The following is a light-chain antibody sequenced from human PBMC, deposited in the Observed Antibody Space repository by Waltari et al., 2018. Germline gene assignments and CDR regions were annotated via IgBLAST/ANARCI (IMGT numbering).Light chain of an antibody. CDR1: QSVSSS. Sequence: EIVLTQSPGTLSLSPGERATLSCRASQSVSSSLAWYQHTPGRAPRLLIYDASTRATGIPARFSGSGSGTDFTLTISGLEPEDFAVYYCQHRINWPTFGQGTKVEIE. V-gene: IGKV3-11*01. CDR2: DAS. CDR3: QHRINWPT. J-gene: IGKJ1*01.